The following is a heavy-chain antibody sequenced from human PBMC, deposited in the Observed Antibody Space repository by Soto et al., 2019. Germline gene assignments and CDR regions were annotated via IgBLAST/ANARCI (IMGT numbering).Heavy chain of an antibody. CDR2: IYYSGST. CDR1: GGSISSGGYY. J-gene: IGHJ6*02. V-gene: IGHV4-31*03. D-gene: IGHD3-10*01. CDR3: SRALSRGGGYYYGMDV. Sequence: PSETLSLTCTVSGGSISSGGYYWSWIRQHPGKGLEWIGYIYYSGSTYYNPSLKSRVTISVDTSKNQFSLKLSSVTAADTAVYSCSRALSRGGGYYYGMDVWGQGTTVTVSS.